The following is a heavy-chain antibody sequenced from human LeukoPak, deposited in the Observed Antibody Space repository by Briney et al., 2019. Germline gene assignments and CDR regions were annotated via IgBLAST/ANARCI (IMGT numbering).Heavy chain of an antibody. CDR1: GFTFSNYE. J-gene: IGHJ4*02. V-gene: IGHV3-48*03. CDR2: ISSSGNTI. CDR3: ARDFYYGSGRFDY. Sequence: GGSLRLSCAASGFTFSNYEMNWVRQAPGKGLEWVSYISSSGNTIYYADSVKGRFTISRDNAKNSLYLQMNSLRAEDTAIYYCARDFYYGSGRFDYWGQGTLASVSS. D-gene: IGHD3-10*01.